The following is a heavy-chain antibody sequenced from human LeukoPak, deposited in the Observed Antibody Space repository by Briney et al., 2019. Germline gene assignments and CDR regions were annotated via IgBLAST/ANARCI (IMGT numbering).Heavy chain of an antibody. Sequence: SETLSLTCAVYGGSFSGYYWSWTRQPPGKGLEWIGEINHSGSTNYNPSLKSRVTISVDTSRTQFSLRLSSVTAADTAVYYCARSDCSSTSCWQAWFDPWGQGTLVTVSS. J-gene: IGHJ5*02. V-gene: IGHV4-34*01. CDR1: GGSFSGYY. D-gene: IGHD2-2*01. CDR2: INHSGST. CDR3: ARSDCSSTSCWQAWFDP.